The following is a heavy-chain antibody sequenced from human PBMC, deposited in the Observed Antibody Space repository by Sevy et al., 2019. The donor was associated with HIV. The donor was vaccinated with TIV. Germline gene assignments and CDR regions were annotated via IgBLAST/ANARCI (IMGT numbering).Heavy chain of an antibody. J-gene: IGHJ4*02. Sequence: GESLKISCEASGFTFSDYWMNWIRQAPGKGLEWVANIKHDGSENYDVDSVKGRFTISRDNAKNSLFLHMSSLRAEDTTVYYCAKYPRLVQLWPYYFDYWGQGTLVTVSS. CDR3: AKYPRLVQLWPYYFDY. V-gene: IGHV3-7*01. CDR2: IKHDGSEN. CDR1: GFTFSDYW. D-gene: IGHD5-18*01.